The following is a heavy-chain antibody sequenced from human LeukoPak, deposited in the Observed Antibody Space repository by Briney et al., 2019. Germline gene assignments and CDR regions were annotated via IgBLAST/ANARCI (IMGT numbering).Heavy chain of an antibody. CDR1: GFSLSTSGMY. CDR3: ARENNYGYDY. J-gene: IGHJ4*02. D-gene: IGHD5-18*01. CDR2: IDWDDAK. Sequence: SGPTLVNPTRTLTLTCTCSGFSLSTSGMYVSWIRQPPGKALEWLARIDWDDAKYYSTSLKTRLTISKDTSINQVVLTMTNMDPVDTATYYCARENNYGYDYWGQGTLVTVSS. V-gene: IGHV2-70*11.